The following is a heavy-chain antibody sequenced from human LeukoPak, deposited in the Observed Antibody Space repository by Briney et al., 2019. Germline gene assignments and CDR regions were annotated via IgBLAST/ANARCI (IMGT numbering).Heavy chain of an antibody. CDR3: ARSVQSYGRPYFDY. V-gene: IGHV4-59*01. J-gene: IGHJ4*02. D-gene: IGHD5-18*01. Sequence: PSETLSLXCTVSGGSISSYYWSWIRQPPGKALEWIGYIYYSGSTNYNPSLKSRVTISVDTSKNQFSLKLSSVTAADTAVYYCARSVQSYGRPYFDYWGQGTLVTVSS. CDR2: IYYSGST. CDR1: GGSISSYY.